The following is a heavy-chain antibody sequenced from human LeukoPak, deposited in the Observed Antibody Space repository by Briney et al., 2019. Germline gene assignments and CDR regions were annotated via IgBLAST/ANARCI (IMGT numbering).Heavy chain of an antibody. V-gene: IGHV1-46*01. CDR2: INPSGGST. CDR3: ATFIVVVPAVNSGVY. CDR1: VGTFSSYA. D-gene: IGHD2-2*01. J-gene: IGHJ4*02. Sequence: ASVKVSCKASVGTFSSYAISWVRQAPGQGLEWMGIINPSGGSTSYAQKFQGRATMTRDTSTSTVYMELRSLRSEDTAVYYCATFIVVVPAVNSGVYWGQGTLVTVSS.